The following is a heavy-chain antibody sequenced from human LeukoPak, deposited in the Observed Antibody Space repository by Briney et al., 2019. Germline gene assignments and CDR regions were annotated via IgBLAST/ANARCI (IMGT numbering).Heavy chain of an antibody. CDR1: GYTFTNYH. D-gene: IGHD4-17*01. Sequence: ASLKVSCKASGYTFTNYHTNWVRQAPEQGLEWMGWINPNTGDRGYAQKFQGRVSITSDTSISTAYMELGSPRSEDTAVYFCARTTSLTASGYDYWGQGTLVTVSS. J-gene: IGHJ4*02. V-gene: IGHV1-8*03. CDR2: INPNTGDR. CDR3: ARTTSLTASGYDY.